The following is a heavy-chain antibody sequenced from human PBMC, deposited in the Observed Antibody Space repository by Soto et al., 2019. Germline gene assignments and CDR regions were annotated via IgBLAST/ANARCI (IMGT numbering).Heavy chain of an antibody. CDR1: GGSISSYY. Sequence: SETLSLTCTVSGGSISSYYWSWIRQPPGKGLEWIGYIYYSGSTNYNPSLKSRVTISVDTSKNQFSLKLSSVTAADTAVYYCARGPGDTYYDFWSGYSPMDVWGKGTTVTVSS. D-gene: IGHD3-3*01. V-gene: IGHV4-59*01. CDR3: ARGPGDTYYDFWSGYSPMDV. J-gene: IGHJ6*04. CDR2: IYYSGST.